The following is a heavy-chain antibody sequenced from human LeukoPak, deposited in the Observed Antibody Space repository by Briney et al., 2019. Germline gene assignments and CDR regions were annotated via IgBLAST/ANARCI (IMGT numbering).Heavy chain of an antibody. CDR1: GYTFTGYY. Sequence: ASVKVSCKASGYTFTGYYMHWVRQAPGQGLEWMGWINSNSGGTNYAQKFQGRVTMTRDTSISTAYMELSRLRSDDTAVYYCAGGLILTGVRPTIYGMDVWGQGTTVTVSS. D-gene: IGHD3-9*01. CDR3: AGGLILTGVRPTIYGMDV. V-gene: IGHV1-2*02. J-gene: IGHJ6*02. CDR2: INSNSGGT.